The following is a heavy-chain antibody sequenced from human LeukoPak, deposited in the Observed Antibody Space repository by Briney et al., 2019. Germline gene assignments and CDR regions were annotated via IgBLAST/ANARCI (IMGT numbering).Heavy chain of an antibody. Sequence: ERSLRLSCAASGFTFSNYAMHWVRQAPGKGLDWVAVISYDGSNKYYVDSVKGRFTISRDNSKNMLYLQTNSLRAEDTAVYYCAKNELLWFGEFDAFDIWGQGTMVTVSS. D-gene: IGHD3-10*01. CDR1: GFTFSNYA. V-gene: IGHV3-30*04. J-gene: IGHJ3*02. CDR2: ISYDGSNK. CDR3: AKNELLWFGEFDAFDI.